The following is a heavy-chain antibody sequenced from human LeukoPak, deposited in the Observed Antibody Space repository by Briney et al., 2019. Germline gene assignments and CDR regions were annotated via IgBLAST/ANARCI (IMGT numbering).Heavy chain of an antibody. V-gene: IGHV4-34*01. CDR1: GGSFSGYY. D-gene: IGHD2-2*02. Sequence: PSETLSLTCAVYGGSFSGYYWSWIRQPPGKGLEWIGEINHSGSTNYNPSLKSRVTISVDTSKNQFSLRLSSVTAADTAVYYCARENRGGYCSSTSCYRRNWFDPWGQGTLVTVSS. CDR3: ARENRGGYCSSTSCYRRNWFDP. J-gene: IGHJ5*02. CDR2: INHSGST.